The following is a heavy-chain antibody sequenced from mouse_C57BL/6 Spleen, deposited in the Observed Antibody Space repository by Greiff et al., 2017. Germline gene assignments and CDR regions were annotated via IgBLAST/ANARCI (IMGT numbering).Heavy chain of an antibody. CDR1: GYSITSGYY. V-gene: IGHV3-6*01. Sequence: EVKLMESGPGLVKPSQSLSLTCSVTGYSITSGYYWNWIRQFPGNKLEWMGYISYDGSNNYNPSLQNRISITRDTSKNQFFLKLNSVTTEDTATYYCARDDYDWYFDVWGTGTTVTVSS. CDR3: ARDDYDWYFDV. CDR2: ISYDGSN. J-gene: IGHJ1*03. D-gene: IGHD2-4*01.